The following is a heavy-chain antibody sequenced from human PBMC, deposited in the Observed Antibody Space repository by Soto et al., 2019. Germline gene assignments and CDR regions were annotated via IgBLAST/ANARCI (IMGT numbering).Heavy chain of an antibody. D-gene: IGHD2-21*01. V-gene: IGHV4-31*03. CDR2: IYYSGST. CDR1: GGSISSGGYY. J-gene: IGHJ5*02. Sequence: LSLTCTVSGGSISSGGYYWSWIRQHPGKGLEWIGYIYYSGSTYYNPSLKSRVTISVDTSKNQFSLKLSSVTAADTAVYYCARELVMRARWFDPWGQGTLVTVSS. CDR3: ARELVMRARWFDP.